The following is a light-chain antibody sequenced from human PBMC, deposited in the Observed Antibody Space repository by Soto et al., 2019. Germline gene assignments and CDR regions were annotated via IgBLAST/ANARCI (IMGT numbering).Light chain of an antibody. CDR1: QSVFYSSNNKNY. J-gene: IGKJ2*01. V-gene: IGKV4-1*01. CDR3: QQYYNIPYT. CDR2: WAS. Sequence: DIVMTQSPDSLAVSLGERATINCKSSQSVFYSSNNKNYLAWYQQKPGQPPKLLLYWASIRESGVPDRFSGSGSGADFTLTISSLRAEDVAVYYCQQYYNIPYTFGQGTKLEIK.